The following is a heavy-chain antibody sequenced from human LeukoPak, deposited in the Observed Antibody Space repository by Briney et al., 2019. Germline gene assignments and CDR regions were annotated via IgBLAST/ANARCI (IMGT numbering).Heavy chain of an antibody. CDR3: ANDISTRGIAVADY. Sequence: GGSLTLSCAASGFTFGDYSMHWVRQGPGKGLEWVSLISWDGGSTYYADSVKGRFTISKDNSKNSLYLQMNSLRTDDTALYYCANDISTRGIAVADYWGQGTLVTVSS. J-gene: IGHJ4*02. CDR2: ISWDGGST. D-gene: IGHD6-13*01. V-gene: IGHV3-43*01. CDR1: GFTFGDYS.